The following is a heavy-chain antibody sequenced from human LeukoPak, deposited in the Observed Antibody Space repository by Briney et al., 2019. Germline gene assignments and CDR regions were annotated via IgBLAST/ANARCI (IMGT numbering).Heavy chain of an antibody. D-gene: IGHD4-23*01. J-gene: IGHJ4*02. Sequence: PGGSLRLSCAASGFTFSSYAMHWVRQAPGKGLEWVAVISYDGSNKYYADSVKGRFTISRDNSKNTLYLQMNSLRAEDTAVYYCARGVNGSFDYWGQGTLVTVSS. V-gene: IGHV3-30*04. CDR3: ARGVNGSFDY. CDR2: ISYDGSNK. CDR1: GFTFSSYA.